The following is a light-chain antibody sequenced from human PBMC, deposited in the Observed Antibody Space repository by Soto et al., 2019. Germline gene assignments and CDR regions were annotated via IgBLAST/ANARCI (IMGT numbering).Light chain of an antibody. V-gene: IGKV1-39*01. CDR1: QSISSY. Sequence: DIQMTQSPSSLSASVGDRVTITCRASQSISSYLNWYQQKPGKAPKLLIHAASSLQSGVPSRFSGSGSGTDFTLTIITLQPEDFASYYCQQRYSIPRTFGRGTKVEIK. CDR2: AAS. CDR3: QQRYSIPRT. J-gene: IGKJ1*01.